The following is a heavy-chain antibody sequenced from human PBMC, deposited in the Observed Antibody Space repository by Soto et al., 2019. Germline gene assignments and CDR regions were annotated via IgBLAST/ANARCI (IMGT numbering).Heavy chain of an antibody. CDR1: GESFSGHI. D-gene: IGHD6-19*01. J-gene: IGHJ4*02. Sequence: QVQLQQSGAGLLKPSETLSLTCAVYGESFSGHIWTWIRQTPGKGLQWIGQINHSGSASYNPSLKSRVTISVHTSNSQFSLALSSVTAADTAVYYCARGLITGSHYSGGWYYFDSWGQGTQVTVSS. CDR2: INHSGSA. V-gene: IGHV4-34*01. CDR3: ARGLITGSHYSGGWYYFDS.